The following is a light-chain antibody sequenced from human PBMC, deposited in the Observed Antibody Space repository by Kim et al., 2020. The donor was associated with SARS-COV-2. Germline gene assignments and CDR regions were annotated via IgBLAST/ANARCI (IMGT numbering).Light chain of an antibody. V-gene: IGKV3-15*01. CDR1: QSVSSN. J-gene: IGKJ1*01. Sequence: SVSPGESATRPCRASQSVSSNLAWYQQKPGQAPRLLIHGASTRATGIPARFSGSGSGTEFTLTISSLQSEDFAVYYCQQYNNWRTFGQGTKVDIK. CDR2: GAS. CDR3: QQYNNWRT.